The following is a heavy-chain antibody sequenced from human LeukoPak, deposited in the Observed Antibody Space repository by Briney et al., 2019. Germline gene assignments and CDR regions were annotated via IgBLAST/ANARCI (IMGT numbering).Heavy chain of an antibody. D-gene: IGHD3-22*01. J-gene: IGHJ4*02. Sequence: GGSLRLSCAASGFTLSSYEMNWVRQAPGKGLEWVSYISSSGAPIYYADSVKGRFTISRDNSKNTLYLQMNSLRAEDTAVYYCARRAGDYSHPYDYWGQGILVTVSS. V-gene: IGHV3-48*03. CDR3: ARRAGDYSHPYDY. CDR2: ISSSGAPI. CDR1: GFTLSSYE.